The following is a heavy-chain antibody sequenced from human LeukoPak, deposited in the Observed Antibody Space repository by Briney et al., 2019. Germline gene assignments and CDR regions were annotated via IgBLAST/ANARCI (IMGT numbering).Heavy chain of an antibody. CDR3: ARHITAVAVFDY. V-gene: IGHV4-59*08. Sequence: SETLSLTCTVSGGSISGYYWSWIRQPPGKGLEWIGYIYYSGSTDYNPSLKSPITISLDTSKNQFSLKLSSVTAADTAVYYCARHITAVAVFDYWGQGTLVTVSS. J-gene: IGHJ4*02. CDR1: GGSISGYY. CDR2: IYYSGST. D-gene: IGHD6-19*01.